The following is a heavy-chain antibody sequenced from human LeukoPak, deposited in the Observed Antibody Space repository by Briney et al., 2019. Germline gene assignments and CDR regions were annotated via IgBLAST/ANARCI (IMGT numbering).Heavy chain of an antibody. CDR3: ARQDIVMLVDATRHYYFDY. CDR1: EYSFTKYW. V-gene: IGHV5-51*01. D-gene: IGHD2-15*01. Sequence: GESLKISRKGSEYSFTKYWIAWVRQMPGKGLEWMGIIYPGDSDTRYSPSFQGQVTISADKSISTAYLQWSSLKASDTAMYYCARQDIVMLVDATRHYYFDYWGQGTLVTVSS. CDR2: IYPGDSDT. J-gene: IGHJ4*02.